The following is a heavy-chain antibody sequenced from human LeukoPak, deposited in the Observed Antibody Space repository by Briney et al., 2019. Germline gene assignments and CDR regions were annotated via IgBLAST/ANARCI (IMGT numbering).Heavy chain of an antibody. J-gene: IGHJ4*02. CDR1: GFTFSSYS. CDR2: ISSSSSYI. CDR3: ATSDSSGYYQIFDY. V-gene: IGHV3-21*01. D-gene: IGHD3-22*01. Sequence: GGSLRLSCAASGFTFSSYSMNWVRQAPGKGLEWVSSISSSSSYIYYADSVKGRFTISRDNSKNTLYLQMNSLRAEDTAVYYCATSDSSGYYQIFDYWGQGTLVTVSS.